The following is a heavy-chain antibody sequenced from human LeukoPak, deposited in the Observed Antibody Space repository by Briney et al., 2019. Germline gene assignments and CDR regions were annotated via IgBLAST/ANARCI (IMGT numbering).Heavy chain of an antibody. J-gene: IGHJ4*02. V-gene: IGHV4-34*01. CDR1: GGSFSGDF. Sequence: SETLSLTCAVYGGSFSGDFWSWIRQSPGKGLEWIGEINHGGSTNYNPSLKSRVTISVDKSKNQFSLKLSSVTAADTAVYYCAKSSGWQDYWGQGTLVTVSS. CDR2: INHGGST. CDR3: AKSSGWQDY. D-gene: IGHD6-19*01.